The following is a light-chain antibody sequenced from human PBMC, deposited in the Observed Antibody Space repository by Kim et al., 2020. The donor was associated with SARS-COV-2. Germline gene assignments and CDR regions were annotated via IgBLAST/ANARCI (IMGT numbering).Light chain of an antibody. Sequence: EIVLTQSPGTLSLSPGERATLSCRASQSVSSNYLAWYQHKPGQAPRLLIYGASSRATGIPDRFSGSGSGTDFTLTISRLEPEDFAVYYCQQNAGSPWTFGQGTKVDIK. CDR3: QQNAGSPWT. CDR2: GAS. CDR1: QSVSSNY. J-gene: IGKJ1*01. V-gene: IGKV3-20*01.